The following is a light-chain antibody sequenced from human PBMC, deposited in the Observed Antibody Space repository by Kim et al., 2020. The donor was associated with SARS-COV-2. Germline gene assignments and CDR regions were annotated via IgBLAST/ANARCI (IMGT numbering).Light chain of an antibody. V-gene: IGLV3-19*01. Sequence: SSELTQDPAVSVAFGQTVRITCQGDSLRSYYASWYQQKPGQAPVLVIYGKNNRPSGIPDRFSGSSSGNTASLTITGAQAEDEADYYCNSRDSSGNPSFGG. CDR2: GKN. CDR3: NSRDSSGNPS. J-gene: IGLJ2*01. CDR1: SLRSYY.